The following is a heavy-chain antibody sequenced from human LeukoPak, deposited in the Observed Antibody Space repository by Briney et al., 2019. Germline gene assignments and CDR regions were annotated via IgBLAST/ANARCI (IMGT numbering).Heavy chain of an antibody. Sequence: SETLSLTCTVSGGSISSGGYCWSWIRQHPGKGLEWIGYIYYSGSTYYNPSLRSRVTISVDTSKNQFSLKLSSVTAADTAVYYCAKDRTNIRYNGMDVWGQGTLVTVSS. CDR1: GGSISSGGYC. CDR2: IYYSGST. V-gene: IGHV4-31*03. CDR3: AKDRTNIRYNGMDV. D-gene: IGHD1-1*01. J-gene: IGHJ4*02.